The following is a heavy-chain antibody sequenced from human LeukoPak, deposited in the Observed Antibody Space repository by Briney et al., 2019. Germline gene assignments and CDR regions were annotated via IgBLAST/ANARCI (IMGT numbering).Heavy chain of an antibody. Sequence: GGSLRLSCAASGFTFSSYEMNWVRQAPGKGLEWVSYIRSSGSTIYYADSVKGRFTISRDNAKNSLYLQMNGLRAEDTAVYYCARERGRGLWFGEPKYGMDVWGQGTTVTVSS. CDR3: ARERGRGLWFGEPKYGMDV. CDR2: IRSSGSTI. CDR1: GFTFSSYE. J-gene: IGHJ6*02. V-gene: IGHV3-48*03. D-gene: IGHD3-10*01.